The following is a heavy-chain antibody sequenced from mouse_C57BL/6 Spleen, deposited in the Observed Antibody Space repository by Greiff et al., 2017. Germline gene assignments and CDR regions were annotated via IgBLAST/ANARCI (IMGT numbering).Heavy chain of an antibody. Sequence: EVQLQQSGPELVKPGASVKISCKASGYTFTDYYMNWVKQSHGQSLEWIGDINPNNGGTSYNQKFKGKATLTVDKSSSTAYMELRSLTSEDSAVYYCERWGLRGFAYWGQGTLVTVSA. V-gene: IGHV1-26*01. J-gene: IGHJ3*01. CDR1: GYTFTDYY. D-gene: IGHD2-2*01. CDR3: ERWGLRGFAY. CDR2: INPNNGGT.